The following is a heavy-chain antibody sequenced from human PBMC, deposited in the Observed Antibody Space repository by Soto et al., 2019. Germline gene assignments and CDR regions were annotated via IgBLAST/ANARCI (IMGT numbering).Heavy chain of an antibody. V-gene: IGHV1-18*04. D-gene: IGHD3-3*01. J-gene: IGHJ5*02. CDR2: ISPYNGNT. CDR3: ARDLFTMSGVSQEAYNWFDP. CDR1: GYTFTSYG. Sequence: QIQLVQSGPEVKQPGASVKVSCKASGYTFTSYGITWVRQAPGQGLEWIGWISPYNGNTNYAQNLQGRVTMTTDTSTSTAYMELRSLRFDDTARYYCARDLFTMSGVSQEAYNWFDPWGQGTQVTVSS.